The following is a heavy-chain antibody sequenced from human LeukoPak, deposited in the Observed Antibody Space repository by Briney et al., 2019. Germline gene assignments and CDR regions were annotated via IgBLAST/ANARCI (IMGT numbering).Heavy chain of an antibody. V-gene: IGHV3-21*01. CDR2: ISSSSSYI. Sequence: RPGGSLRLSCAASGFTFSSYSMNWVRQAPGKGLEWVSSISSSSSYIYYADSVKGRFTISRDNAKNSLYLQMNSLRAEDTAVYYCARDSTYYYDSSGYPPDYWGQGTLVTASS. CDR3: ARDSTYYYDSSGYPPDY. J-gene: IGHJ4*02. D-gene: IGHD3-22*01. CDR1: GFTFSSYS.